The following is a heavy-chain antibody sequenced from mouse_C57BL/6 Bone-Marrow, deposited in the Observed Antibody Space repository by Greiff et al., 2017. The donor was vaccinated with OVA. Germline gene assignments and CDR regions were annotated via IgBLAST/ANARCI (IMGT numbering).Heavy chain of an antibody. CDR1: GFTFSSYA. CDR2: ISSGGDYI. Sequence: EVQRVESGEGLVKPGGSLKLSCAASGFTFSSYAMSWVRQTPEKRLEWVAYISSGGDYIYYADTVKGRFTISRDNARNTLYLQMSSLKSEDTAMYYCTRGGGGSFAYWGQGTLVTVSA. CDR3: TRGGGGSFAY. V-gene: IGHV5-9-1*02. J-gene: IGHJ3*01.